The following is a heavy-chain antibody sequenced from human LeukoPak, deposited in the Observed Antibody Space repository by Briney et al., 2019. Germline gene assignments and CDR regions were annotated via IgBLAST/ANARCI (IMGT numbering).Heavy chain of an antibody. Sequence: GAPVKVSCKASGYTFTSYVISWVRQAPGQGLEWMGRIIPILGIVNYAQKFQGRVTITADKSTSTAYMELSSLRSEDTAVYYCAGYYYDGSGYYSLDYWGQGTLVTVSS. CDR3: AGYYYDGSGYYSLDY. V-gene: IGHV1-69*04. J-gene: IGHJ4*02. CDR1: GYTFTSYV. D-gene: IGHD3-22*01. CDR2: IIPILGIV.